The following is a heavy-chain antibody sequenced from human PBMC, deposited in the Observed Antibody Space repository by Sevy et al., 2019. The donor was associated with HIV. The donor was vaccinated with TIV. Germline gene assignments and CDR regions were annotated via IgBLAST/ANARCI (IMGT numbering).Heavy chain of an antibody. V-gene: IGHV4-59*08. D-gene: IGHD1-26*01. Sequence: PILRQLSETLSLTCTVSGGSITSLYWNWIRQPPGKGLEWIANIYYNGHINYNPSLKSRVTLSLDTSKNQFSLRLSSVTAADTAMYYCAGENAWGRGYSWGQGTLVTVSS. CDR1: GGSITSLY. J-gene: IGHJ4*02. CDR2: IYYNGHI. CDR3: AGENAWGRGYS.